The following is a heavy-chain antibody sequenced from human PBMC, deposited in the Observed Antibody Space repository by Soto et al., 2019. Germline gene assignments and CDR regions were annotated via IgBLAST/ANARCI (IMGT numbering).Heavy chain of an antibody. CDR3: AASHYAGGKSYDFWSGYSSYYYYYMDV. J-gene: IGHJ6*03. Sequence: ASVKVSCKASGYTFTSYYVHWVRQAPGQGLGWMGIINPNTGSTSSTQRFRGRLTIDRDTSTSTVYMELSSLGSEDTAVYYCAASHYAGGKSYDFWSGYSSYYYYYMDVWGKGTTVTVSS. CDR2: INPNTGST. V-gene: IGHV1-46*01. CDR1: GYTFTSYY. D-gene: IGHD3-3*01.